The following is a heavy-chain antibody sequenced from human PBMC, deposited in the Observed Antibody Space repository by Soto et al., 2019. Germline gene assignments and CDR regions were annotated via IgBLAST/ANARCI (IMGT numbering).Heavy chain of an antibody. CDR1: GFTFSSYG. V-gene: IGHV3-21*01. J-gene: IGHJ4*02. D-gene: IGHD2-15*01. CDR2: IRNNSSNV. CDR3: ARDNGSGSCPY. Sequence: GGSLRLSCAASGFTFSSYGMHWVRQAPGKGLEWVSSIRNNSSNVYYADSVKGRLTISRDNAKNSLYLQMNSLRAEDTAVYYCARDNGSGSCPYWGQGTLVTVSS.